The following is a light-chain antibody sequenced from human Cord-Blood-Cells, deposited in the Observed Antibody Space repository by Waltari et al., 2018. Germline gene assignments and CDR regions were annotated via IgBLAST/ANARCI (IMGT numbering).Light chain of an antibody. J-gene: IGLJ3*02. V-gene: IGLV1-44*01. CDR1: SSNLGSNT. Sequence: QSVLTQPPSASGTPGQRVTISCSGSSSNLGSNTVNWYQQLPGTAPKLLIYSNNHRPSGVPDRFSGSKSGTSASLAISGLQSEDEADYYCAAWDDSLNGPVFGGGTKLTVL. CDR2: SNN. CDR3: AAWDDSLNGPV.